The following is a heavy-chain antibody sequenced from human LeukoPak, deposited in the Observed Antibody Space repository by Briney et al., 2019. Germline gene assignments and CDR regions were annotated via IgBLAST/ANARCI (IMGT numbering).Heavy chain of an antibody. J-gene: IGHJ6*02. Sequence: PGGSLRLSCGGSGFTFYNYAMSWVRQAPGKGLEWVSGIDGDGVRTFYADSVKGRFTISRDNAKNSLYLQMNSLRAEDTAVYYCARGYGSGSYALPSPYYYYGMDVWGQGTTVTVSS. D-gene: IGHD3-10*01. V-gene: IGHV3-23*01. CDR3: ARGYGSGSYALPSPYYYYGMDV. CDR2: IDGDGVRT. CDR1: GFTFYNYA.